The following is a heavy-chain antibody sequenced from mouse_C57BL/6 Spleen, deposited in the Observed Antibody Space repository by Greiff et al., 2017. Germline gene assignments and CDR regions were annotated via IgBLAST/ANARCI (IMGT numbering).Heavy chain of an antibody. CDR3: ARGGTTVVVPMDY. CDR2: ISGGGGNT. Sequence: EVMLVESGGGLVKPGGSLKLSCAASGFTFSSYTMSWVRQTPEKRLEWVATISGGGGNTYYPDRVKGRFTIYRDNAKNTLYLQMSSLRSEDTALYYCARGGTTVVVPMDYWGQGTSVTVSS. V-gene: IGHV5-9*01. CDR1: GFTFSSYT. J-gene: IGHJ4*01. D-gene: IGHD1-1*01.